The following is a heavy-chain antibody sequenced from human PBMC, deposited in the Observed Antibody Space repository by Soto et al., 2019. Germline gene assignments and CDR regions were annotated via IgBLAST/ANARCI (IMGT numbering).Heavy chain of an antibody. CDR3: AGDVSPGSSSLYLDAFDI. Sequence: EVQQQESGGDLVQPGGSLRLSCAASGFTLSAYWMTWIRQAPGKGLEWVANINRDGSKKSYLDSVRGRFTISRDNVGNSLYLQMDSLRADDTALYYCAGDVSPGSSSLYLDAFDIWGQGTMVTVSS. V-gene: IGHV3-7*05. CDR1: GFTLSAYW. J-gene: IGHJ3*02. D-gene: IGHD6-13*01. CDR2: INRDGSKK.